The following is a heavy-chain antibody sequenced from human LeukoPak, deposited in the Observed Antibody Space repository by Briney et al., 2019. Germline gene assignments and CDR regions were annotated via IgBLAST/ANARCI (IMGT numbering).Heavy chain of an antibody. CDR3: ARGERITMVVVVMDY. CDR1: GYTFTGYY. V-gene: IGHV1-2*02. Sequence: ASVKVSCTASGYTFTGYYMHWVRQAPGQGLEWMGWINPNSGGTNYAQKFQGRVTMTRDTSISTAYMELSRLRSDDTAVYYCARGERITMVVVVMDYWGQGTLVTVSS. D-gene: IGHD3-22*01. J-gene: IGHJ4*02. CDR2: INPNSGGT.